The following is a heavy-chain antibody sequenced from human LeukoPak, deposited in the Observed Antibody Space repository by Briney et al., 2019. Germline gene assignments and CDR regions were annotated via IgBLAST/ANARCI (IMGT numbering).Heavy chain of an antibody. V-gene: IGHV1-46*01. Sequence: ASVKVSCKASGGTFSSYAISWVRQAPGQGLEWMGIINPSGGSTSYAQKFQGRVTMTRDMSTSTVYMELSSLRSEDTAVYYCARAHSMTTVPSDAFDIWGQGTMVTVSS. CDR1: GGTFSSYA. D-gene: IGHD4-17*01. CDR2: INPSGGST. J-gene: IGHJ3*02. CDR3: ARAHSMTTVPSDAFDI.